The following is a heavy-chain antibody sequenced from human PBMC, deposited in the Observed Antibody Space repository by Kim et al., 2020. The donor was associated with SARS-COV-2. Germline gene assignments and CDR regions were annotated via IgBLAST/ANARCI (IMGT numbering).Heavy chain of an antibody. J-gene: IGHJ4*02. CDR3: ARKGAVPGTVLDY. D-gene: IGHD6-19*01. V-gene: IGHV3-23*01. Sequence: YADSVKGRFTISRDNSKNTLLLQINSLRAEDTALYYCARKGAVPGTVLDYWGQGTLVTVSS.